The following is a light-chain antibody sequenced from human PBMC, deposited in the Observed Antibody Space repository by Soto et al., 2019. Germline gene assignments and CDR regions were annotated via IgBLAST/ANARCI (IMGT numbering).Light chain of an antibody. V-gene: IGLV2-23*01. CDR3: CSYAGSSTDV. CDR2: EGS. J-gene: IGLJ1*01. Sequence: QSALTQPASVSGSPGQSITISCTGTSSDVGNYDLVSWYQQLPGKAPKFILYEGSKRPSGVSNRFSGSKSGNTASLTISGLQAEDEADYYCCSYAGSSTDVFGTGPKATVL. CDR1: SSDVGNYDL.